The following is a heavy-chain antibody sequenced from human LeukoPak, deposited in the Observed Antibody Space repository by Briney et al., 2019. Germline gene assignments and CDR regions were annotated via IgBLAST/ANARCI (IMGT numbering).Heavy chain of an antibody. Sequence: PSETLSLTCAVYGGSFSGYNWNWIRQPPGKGLEWIGEINHSGSTNYNPSLKSRVTISVDTSKNQFSLKLSSVTAADTAVYYCARLIVVVPAAAFDPWGQGTLVTVSS. D-gene: IGHD2-2*01. CDR1: GGSFSGYN. CDR3: ARLIVVVPAAAFDP. CDR2: INHSGST. V-gene: IGHV4-34*01. J-gene: IGHJ5*02.